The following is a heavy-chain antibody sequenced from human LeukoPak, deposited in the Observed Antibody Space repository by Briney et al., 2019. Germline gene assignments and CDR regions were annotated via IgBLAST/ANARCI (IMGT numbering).Heavy chain of an antibody. CDR3: ARTGWYCSGGSCYSDY. CDR2: ISSSSSYI. J-gene: IGHJ4*02. V-gene: IGHV3-21*01. CDR1: GFTFSSYS. Sequence: GGSLRLSCAASGFTFSSYSMNWVRQAPGKGLEWVSSISSSSSYIYYADSVKGRFTISRDNAKNSLYLQMNSLRAEDTAVYYCARTGWYCSGGSCYSDYWGQGTLVTVAS. D-gene: IGHD2-15*01.